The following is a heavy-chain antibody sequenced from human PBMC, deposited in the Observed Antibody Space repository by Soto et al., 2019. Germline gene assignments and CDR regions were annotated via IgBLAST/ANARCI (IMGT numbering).Heavy chain of an antibody. V-gene: IGHV3-33*01. CDR2: IWYDGSNK. D-gene: IGHD4-17*01. CDR3: ASETSAKVTAGPDY. Sequence: QVQLVESGGGVVQPGRSLRLSCAASGFTFSSYGMHWVRQAPGKGLEWVAVIWYDGSNKYYADSVKGRFTISRDNSKNTLSLQMNSLRAEDTAVYYCASETSAKVTAGPDYWGQGTLVTVSS. J-gene: IGHJ4*02. CDR1: GFTFSSYG.